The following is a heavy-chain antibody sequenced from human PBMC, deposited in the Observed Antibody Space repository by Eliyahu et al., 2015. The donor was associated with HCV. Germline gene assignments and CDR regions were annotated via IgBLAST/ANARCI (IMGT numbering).Heavy chain of an antibody. J-gene: IGHJ4*02. Sequence: EVQLVESGGGLVQPGGSLRLSCSASGFXFSSYSMFWVRQAPGRGLGYVSVVGSDGRTTLYADSVKGRFTVSRDNSKNTLYLQMSSLRPEDAAVYYCVKGSKGSGTYYRVLGNWGQGTLVTVSS. CDR2: VGSDGRTT. D-gene: IGHD3-10*01. CDR1: GFXFSSYS. CDR3: VKGSKGSGTYYRVLGN. V-gene: IGHV3-64D*06.